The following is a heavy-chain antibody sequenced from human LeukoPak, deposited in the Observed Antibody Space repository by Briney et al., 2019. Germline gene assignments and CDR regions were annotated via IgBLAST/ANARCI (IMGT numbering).Heavy chain of an antibody. Sequence: ASVKVSCKASGYTFTSYDINWVRQATGQGLEWMGWMNPNSGNTGYAQKFQGRVTMTRNTSISTAYMELSSLRSEDTAVYYCARGRGPYYYDSSGYYYLIHAFDIWGQGTMVTVSS. V-gene: IGHV1-8*01. CDR3: ARGRGPYYYDSSGYYYLIHAFDI. CDR1: GYTFTSYD. J-gene: IGHJ3*02. CDR2: MNPNSGNT. D-gene: IGHD3-22*01.